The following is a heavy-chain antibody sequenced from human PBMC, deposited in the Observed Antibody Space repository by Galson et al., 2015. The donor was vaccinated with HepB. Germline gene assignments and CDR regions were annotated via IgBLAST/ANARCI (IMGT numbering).Heavy chain of an antibody. V-gene: IGHV1-18*04. CDR3: ARYHTPYSTSWSRFGSQRDVSYYFYGMDV. CDR1: GYTFTSYG. Sequence: SVKVSCKASGYTFTSYGITWVRQAPGQGLEWMGWITAYNGRTEYAQKLQGRVTLTTDTSTSTAYMELRSLTSDDTAVYYCARYHTPYSTSWSRFGSQRDVSYYFYGMDVWGQGTTVIVS. D-gene: IGHD6-13*01. CDR2: ITAYNGRT. J-gene: IGHJ6*02.